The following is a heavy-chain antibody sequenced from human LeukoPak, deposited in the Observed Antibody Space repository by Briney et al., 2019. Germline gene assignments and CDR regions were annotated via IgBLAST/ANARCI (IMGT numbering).Heavy chain of an antibody. D-gene: IGHD6-13*01. CDR1: GFTVSSNY. J-gene: IGHJ4*02. V-gene: IGHV3-66*04. Sequence: PGGSLRLSCAASGFTVSSNYMSWVRQAPGKGLGWVSLIYSGDSTYYADSVKGRFTISRDNSKNTLYLQMNSLRAEDTAVYYCARHTSSWYYFDYWGQGTLVIVSS. CDR2: IYSGDST. CDR3: ARHTSSWYYFDY.